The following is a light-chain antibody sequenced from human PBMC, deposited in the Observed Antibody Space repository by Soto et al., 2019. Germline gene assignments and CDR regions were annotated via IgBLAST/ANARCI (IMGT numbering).Light chain of an antibody. V-gene: IGLV1-44*01. Sequence: QSALTQPPSASGTPGQRVTISCSGSSSNIGSNSVSWYQQVPGTAPKLLIYSNNQRPSGVPDRLSGSKSGTSASLATSGLQSEDEADYYCAAWDDSLNALVFGTGTKGTVL. CDR3: AAWDDSLNALV. CDR1: SSNIGSNS. J-gene: IGLJ1*01. CDR2: SNN.